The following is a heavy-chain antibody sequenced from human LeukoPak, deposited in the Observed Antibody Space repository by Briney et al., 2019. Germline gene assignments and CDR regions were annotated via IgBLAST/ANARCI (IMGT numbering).Heavy chain of an antibody. CDR3: ARDGGIAAAGTGAFDI. D-gene: IGHD6-13*01. J-gene: IGHJ3*02. CDR2: FDPEDGET. CDR1: GYTLTELS. V-gene: IGHV1-24*01. Sequence: ASVKVSCKVSGYTLTELSMHWVRQAPGKGLEWMGGFDPEDGETIYAQKFQGRVTITEDTSTDTAYMELSSLRSEDTAVYYCARDGGIAAAGTGAFDIWGQGTMVTVSS.